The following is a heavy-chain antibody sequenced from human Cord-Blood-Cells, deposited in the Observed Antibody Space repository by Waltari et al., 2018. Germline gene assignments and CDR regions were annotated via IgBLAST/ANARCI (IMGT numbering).Heavy chain of an antibody. Sequence: QVQLVQSGAEVKKPGASVKVSCKVSGYTLTELAMHWVRQSPGEGLEWMGGFDPEDGETIYAQKFQGRVTMTEDTSTDTAYMELSSLRSEDTAVYYCATDPYYYGSGSYYNYWGQGTLVTVSS. J-gene: IGHJ4*02. CDR1: GYTLTELA. CDR2: FDPEDGET. CDR3: ATDPYYYGSGSYYNY. D-gene: IGHD3-10*01. V-gene: IGHV1-24*01.